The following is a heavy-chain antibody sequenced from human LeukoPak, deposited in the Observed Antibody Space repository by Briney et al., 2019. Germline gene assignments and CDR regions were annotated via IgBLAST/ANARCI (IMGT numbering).Heavy chain of an antibody. J-gene: IGHJ3*02. CDR1: GYTFTSYG. D-gene: IGHD3-22*01. Sequence: ASVKVSCKASGYTFTSYGISWVRQAPGQGLEWMGWISAYNGNTNYAQKLQGRVTMTTDTSTSAAYMELRSLRSDDTAVYYCARDSGYYDLLMAFDIWGQGTMVTVSS. CDR2: ISAYNGNT. CDR3: ARDSGYYDLLMAFDI. V-gene: IGHV1-18*01.